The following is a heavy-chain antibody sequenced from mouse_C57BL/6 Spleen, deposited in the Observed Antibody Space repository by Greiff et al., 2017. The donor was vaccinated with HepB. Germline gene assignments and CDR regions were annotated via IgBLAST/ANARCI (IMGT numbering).Heavy chain of an antibody. CDR3: ARLSLYFDV. Sequence: QVQLQQPGAELVKPGASVKLSCKASGYTFTSYWMHWVKLRPGQGLEWIGMIHPNSGSTNYNEKFKSKATLTVDKSSSTAYLQISSLTSEDSAVYYCARLSLYFDVWGTGTTVTVSS. CDR1: GYTFTSYW. J-gene: IGHJ1*03. V-gene: IGHV1-64*01. CDR2: IHPNSGST.